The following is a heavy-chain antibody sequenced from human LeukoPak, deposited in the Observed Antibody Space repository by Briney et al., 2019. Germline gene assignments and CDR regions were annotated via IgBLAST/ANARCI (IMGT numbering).Heavy chain of an antibody. Sequence: TGGSLRLSCAASGFTFSSYWMHWVRQAPGKGLVWVSRINTDGSSTSYADSVKGRFTISRDNAKNTLYLQMNSLRAEDTAVYYCTRGGGDFFGSGPGDLWGRGSLVTVSS. V-gene: IGHV3-74*01. D-gene: IGHD3-10*01. CDR1: GFTFSSYW. CDR2: INTDGSST. CDR3: TRGGGDFFGSGPGDL. J-gene: IGHJ2*01.